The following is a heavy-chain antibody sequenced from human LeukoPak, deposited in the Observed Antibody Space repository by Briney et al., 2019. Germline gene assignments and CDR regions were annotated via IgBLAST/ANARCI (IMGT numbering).Heavy chain of an antibody. CDR3: ARGEYSSGWYPPARYFDY. CDR1: GFTFSSYS. D-gene: IGHD6-19*01. CDR2: ISSSSSYI. Sequence: GGSLRLSCAASGFTFSSYSMNWVRQAPGKGLEWVSSISSSSSYIYYADSVKGRFTISRDNSKNTLYLQMNSMRAEDTDVYYCARGEYSSGWYPPARYFDYWGQGTLVTVSS. J-gene: IGHJ4*02. V-gene: IGHV3-21*01.